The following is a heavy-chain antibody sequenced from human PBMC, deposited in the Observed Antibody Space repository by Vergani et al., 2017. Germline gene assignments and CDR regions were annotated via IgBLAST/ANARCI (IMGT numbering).Heavy chain of an antibody. D-gene: IGHD3-9*01. CDR1: GFTFSSYW. CDR3: TRDGNILTGPSNSYFDC. J-gene: IGHJ4*02. Sequence: EVQLVESGGGLVQPGGSLRLSCAASGFTFSSYWMHWVRQAPGKGLVWVSRINSDGSSTTYADSVKGRFTISRDNAKNTLYLHMNSLRAEDTAVYHCTRDGNILTGPSNSYFDCWGQGTLVTVSS. V-gene: IGHV3-74*01. CDR2: INSDGSST.